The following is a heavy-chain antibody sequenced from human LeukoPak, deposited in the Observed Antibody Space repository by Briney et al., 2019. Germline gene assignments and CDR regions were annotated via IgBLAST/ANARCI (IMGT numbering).Heavy chain of an antibody. CDR1: GVSVSSFY. V-gene: IGHV4-59*02. J-gene: IGHJ4*02. CDR3: ARWYYDSSGYRYFDY. D-gene: IGHD3-22*01. CDR2: IGYSGNT. Sequence: PSETLSRTGAGSGVSVSSFYWIWLGQPPGKGREWRGNIGYSGNTKYNPSLKSRVTISVDTSKNQFSLKLSSATAADTAVYYCARWYYDSSGYRYFDYWGQGTLVTVSS.